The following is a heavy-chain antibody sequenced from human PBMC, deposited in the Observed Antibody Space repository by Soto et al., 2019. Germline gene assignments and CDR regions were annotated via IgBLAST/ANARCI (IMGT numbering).Heavy chain of an antibody. V-gene: IGHV5-51*01. CDR3: VRPNFGALTHFDF. CDR2: IFPGDSDT. Sequence: GESLTISCTSLGYTFTHYWIGWVRQTPGKGLEWMGIIFPGDSDTRYNPSFEGQVTVSADESISTAYLQWNTLKASDTAMYYCVRPNFGALTHFDFWGQGTLVTVS. J-gene: IGHJ4*02. D-gene: IGHD3-16*01. CDR1: GYTFTHYW.